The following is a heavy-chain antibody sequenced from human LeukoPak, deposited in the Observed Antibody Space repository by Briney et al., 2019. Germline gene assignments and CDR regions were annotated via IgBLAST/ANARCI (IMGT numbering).Heavy chain of an antibody. J-gene: IGHJ4*02. D-gene: IGHD4-11*01. CDR2: IIPIFGTA. Sequence: ASVKVSCKASGGTFSSYAISWVRQAPGQGLEWMGGIIPIFGTANYAQKFQGRVTITTDESTSTAYMELSSLRSEDTAVYYCARCYSNYMYYFDYWGQGTLVTVSS. CDR1: GGTFSSYA. CDR3: ARCYSNYMYYFDY. V-gene: IGHV1-69*05.